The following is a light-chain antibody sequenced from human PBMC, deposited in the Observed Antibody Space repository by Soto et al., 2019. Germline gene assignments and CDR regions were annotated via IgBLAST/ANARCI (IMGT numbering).Light chain of an antibody. V-gene: IGLV2-8*01. CDR3: SSYAGSNNWV. Sequence: QSALTQPPSASGSHGQSVTISCTGTSSDVGGYNYVSWYQQHPGKAPKLMIYEVSKRPSVVPDRFSGSKYGNTVSLTVSGLQAEDEADYYCSSYAGSNNWVFGGGTKLTVL. J-gene: IGLJ3*02. CDR1: SSDVGGYNY. CDR2: EVS.